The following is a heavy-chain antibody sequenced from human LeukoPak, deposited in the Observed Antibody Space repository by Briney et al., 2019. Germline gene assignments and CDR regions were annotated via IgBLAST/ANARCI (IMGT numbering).Heavy chain of an antibody. CDR2: IIGSGSNT. CDR1: GFTFSSYA. Sequence: GRSLRLSCAASGFTFSSYAMTWVRQAPGKGLECVSSIIGSGSNTYYAHSVKGRSTTSRNNSKTTLYLQMNSLRAQDTAVYYCAKGVLRTGGDYWGQGTLVTVSS. D-gene: IGHD3-16*01. V-gene: IGHV3-23*01. CDR3: AKGVLRTGGDY. J-gene: IGHJ4*02.